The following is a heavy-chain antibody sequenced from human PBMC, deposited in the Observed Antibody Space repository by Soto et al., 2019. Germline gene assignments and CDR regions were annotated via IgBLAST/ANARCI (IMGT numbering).Heavy chain of an antibody. CDR1: GFTFSDYY. CDR2: ISSSRSYT. Sequence: QVQLVESGGGLVKPGGSLRLSCAASGFTFSDYYMSWIHQAPGKGPEWVSYISSSRSYTNYADSVKGRFTISRDNAKNPLCLKMNSLRAEDSAVYSGARTIAAAGGRRYFDIWGRGTLVTVSS. CDR3: ARTIAAAGGRRYFDI. D-gene: IGHD6-13*01. J-gene: IGHJ2*01. V-gene: IGHV3-11*05.